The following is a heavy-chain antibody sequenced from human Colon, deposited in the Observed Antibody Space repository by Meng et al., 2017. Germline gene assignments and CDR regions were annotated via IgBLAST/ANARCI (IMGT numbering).Heavy chain of an antibody. CDR1: DFIVTSDY. D-gene: IGHD3-10*01. CDR3: ASPLGY. CDR2: IYSGGST. V-gene: IGHV3-53*01. Sequence: GESLKISCAASDFIVTSDYMFWVRQAPGKGLEWVSVIYSGGSTFYTDSVKGRFTISRDNSKNTLYLQMNSLRAEDTAVYYCASPLGYWGQGTLVTVSS. J-gene: IGHJ4*02.